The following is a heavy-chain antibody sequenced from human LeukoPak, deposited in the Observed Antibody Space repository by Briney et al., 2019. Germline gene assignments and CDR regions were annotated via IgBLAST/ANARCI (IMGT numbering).Heavy chain of an antibody. J-gene: IGHJ5*02. Sequence: GGSLRLSCAASGFTFSSYSMNWVRQAPGKGLEWVSYISSSSSTIYYADSVKGRFTISRDNAKNSLYLQMNSLRAEDTAVYYCAKGQGHLLRFLGRFDPWGQGTLVTVSS. CDR2: ISSSSSTI. V-gene: IGHV3-48*01. CDR1: GFTFSSYS. D-gene: IGHD3-3*01. CDR3: AKGQGHLLRFLGRFDP.